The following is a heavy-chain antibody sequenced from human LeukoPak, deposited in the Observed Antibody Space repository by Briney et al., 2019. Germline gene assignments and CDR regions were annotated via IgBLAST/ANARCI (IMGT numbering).Heavy chain of an antibody. Sequence: SETLSLTCAVYGGSFSGYYWSWIRQPPGKGLEWIGEINHSGSTNYNPSLKSRVTISVDTSKNQFSLKLSSVTAADTAVYYCARTMVRGVTPFDYWGQGTLVTDSS. CDR1: GGSFSGYY. V-gene: IGHV4-34*01. CDR2: INHSGST. CDR3: ARTMVRGVTPFDY. D-gene: IGHD3-10*01. J-gene: IGHJ4*02.